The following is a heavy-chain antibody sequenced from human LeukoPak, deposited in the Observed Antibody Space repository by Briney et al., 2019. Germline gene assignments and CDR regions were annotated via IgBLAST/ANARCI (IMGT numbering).Heavy chain of an antibody. Sequence: SETLSLTCTVSGGSISSYYWSWIRQPAGKGLEWIGRIYTCGSTNYNPSLKSRVTMSVDTSKNQFSLKLSSVAAADTAVYYCARESNRLSIAAAAPFDPWGEGTLVTVSS. V-gene: IGHV4-4*07. CDR1: GGSISSYY. CDR3: ARESNRLSIAAAAPFDP. CDR2: IYTCGST. J-gene: IGHJ5*02. D-gene: IGHD6-13*01.